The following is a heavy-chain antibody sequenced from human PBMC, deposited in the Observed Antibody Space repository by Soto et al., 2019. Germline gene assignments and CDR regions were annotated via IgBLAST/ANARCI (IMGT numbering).Heavy chain of an antibody. CDR2: IYSGGST. D-gene: IGHD2-8*01. Sequence: GGSLRLSCAASGFTVSSNYMSWVRQAPGKGLEWVSVIYSGGSTYYADSVKGRFTISRHNSKNTLYLQMNSLRAEDTAVYYCAREMVYAIPGYYYYYMDVWGKGTTVTVSS. CDR3: AREMVYAIPGYYYYYMDV. J-gene: IGHJ6*03. CDR1: GFTVSSNY. V-gene: IGHV3-53*04.